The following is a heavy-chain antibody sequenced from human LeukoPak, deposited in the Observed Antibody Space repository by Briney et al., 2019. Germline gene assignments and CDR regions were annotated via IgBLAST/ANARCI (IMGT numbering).Heavy chain of an antibody. CDR1: GGSFSGYY. Sequence: SETLSLTCAVYGGSFSGYYWSWIRQPPGKGLEWIGEINHSGSTNYNPSLKSRVTISVDTSKNQFSLKLSSVTAADTAVYYCARGPYCSGGSCYSHYYYYMDVWGKGTTVTVSS. J-gene: IGHJ6*03. D-gene: IGHD2-15*01. V-gene: IGHV4-34*01. CDR2: INHSGST. CDR3: ARGPYCSGGSCYSHYYYYMDV.